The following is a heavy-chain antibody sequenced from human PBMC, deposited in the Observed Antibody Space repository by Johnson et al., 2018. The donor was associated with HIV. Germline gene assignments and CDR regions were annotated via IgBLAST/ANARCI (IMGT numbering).Heavy chain of an antibody. CDR2: ISGSGGNT. CDR3: AKFGCSGGSCYSVMADAYDI. V-gene: IGHV3-23*04. CDR1: GFTFSIYA. Sequence: VQLVESGGGVAQPGGSLRLSCAASGFTFSIYAMSWVRQAPGKGLEWVSAISGSGGNTYYADSVKGRFTISRHNSKNTLYLQMNSLRAEDTAVYYCAKFGCSGGSCYSVMADAYDIWGQGTMVTVSS. D-gene: IGHD2-15*01. J-gene: IGHJ3*02.